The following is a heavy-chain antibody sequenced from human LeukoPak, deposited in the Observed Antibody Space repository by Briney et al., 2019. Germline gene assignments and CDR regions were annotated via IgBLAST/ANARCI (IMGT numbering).Heavy chain of an antibody. CDR1: GFTVSSNY. CDR3: AKRVVVTATKYFDY. CDR2: VSVSGDST. V-gene: IGHV3-23*01. Sequence: GGSLRLSCAASGFTVSSNYMSWVRQASGKGLEWVSTVSVSGDSTYYADSVKGRFTISRDNSKNTLYLQMNSLRAEDTAVYYCAKRVVVTATKYFDYWGQGALVTVSS. J-gene: IGHJ4*02. D-gene: IGHD2-21*02.